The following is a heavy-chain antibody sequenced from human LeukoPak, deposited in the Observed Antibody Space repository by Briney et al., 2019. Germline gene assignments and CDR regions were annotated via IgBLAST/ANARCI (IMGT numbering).Heavy chain of an antibody. CDR3: AKDCSSTSCYRNY. D-gene: IGHD2-2*02. J-gene: IGHJ4*02. Sequence: GGSLRLSCAASGFTFSSYGMHWVRQAPGKGLEWVAFIRYDGSNKYYADSVKGRFTISRDNSKNTLYLQMNSLRAEDTAVYYCAKDCSSTSCYRNYWGQGTLVTASS. CDR2: IRYDGSNK. CDR1: GFTFSSYG. V-gene: IGHV3-30*02.